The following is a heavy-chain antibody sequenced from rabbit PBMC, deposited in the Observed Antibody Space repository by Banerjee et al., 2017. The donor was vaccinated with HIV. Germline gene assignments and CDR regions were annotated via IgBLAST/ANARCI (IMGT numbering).Heavy chain of an antibody. D-gene: IGHD4-2*01. CDR2: IDTGSDST. CDR3: ARDAGGNGWWVFNL. J-gene: IGHJ4*01. V-gene: IGHV1S40*01. Sequence: QSLEESGGDLVKPGASLTLTCTASRFSFSNNYYMCWVRQAPGKGLEWIACIDTGSDSTWYASWAKGRFTISKTSSTAVTLQMTSLTAADTATYFCARDAGGNGWWVFNLWGQGTLVTVS. CDR1: RFSFSNNYY.